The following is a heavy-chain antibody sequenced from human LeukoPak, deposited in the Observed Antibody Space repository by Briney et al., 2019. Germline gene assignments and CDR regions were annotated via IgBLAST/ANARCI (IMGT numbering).Heavy chain of an antibody. D-gene: IGHD3-9*01. J-gene: IGHJ6*02. CDR1: GGSISSSSYY. V-gene: IGHV4-39*01. CDR2: IYYSGST. Sequence: PSETLSLTCTVSGGSISSSSYYWGWIRQPPGKGLEWIGSIYYSGSTYYNPSLKSRATISVDTSKNQFSLKLSSVTAADTAVYYCASTYDILTGYGTSYYYYGMDVWGQGTTVTVSS. CDR3: ASTYDILTGYGTSYYYYGMDV.